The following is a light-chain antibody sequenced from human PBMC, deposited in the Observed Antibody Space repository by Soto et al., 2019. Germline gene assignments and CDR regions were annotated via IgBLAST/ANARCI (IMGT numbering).Light chain of an antibody. Sequence: QSVLTQPRSVSGSPGQSVTISCTGTSSDVGGYNYVSWYQQHPGKAPKLMIYDVSKRPSGVPDRFSGSKSGNTASLTISGLQAEDEDRCSYAGSYTSPYVFGTGTKVTVL. CDR1: SSDVGGYNY. J-gene: IGLJ1*01. CDR2: DVS. CDR3: CSYAGSYTSPYV. V-gene: IGLV2-11*01.